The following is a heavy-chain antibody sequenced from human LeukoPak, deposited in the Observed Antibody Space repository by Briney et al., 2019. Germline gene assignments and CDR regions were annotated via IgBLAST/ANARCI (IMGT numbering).Heavy chain of an antibody. V-gene: IGHV4-4*07. CDR1: GDSISNYY. D-gene: IGHD3-3*01. Sequence: PSETLSLTCTVSGDSISNYYWSWIRHPAGKGLECLGRIYSSGSTDYNPSLKSRVTMSIDTSKSQVSLKLTSVTAADTAVYYCAKGEEGYDYWSRHYYYMDVWGKGTAVIVSS. J-gene: IGHJ6*03. CDR2: IYSSGST. CDR3: AKGEEGYDYWSRHYYYMDV.